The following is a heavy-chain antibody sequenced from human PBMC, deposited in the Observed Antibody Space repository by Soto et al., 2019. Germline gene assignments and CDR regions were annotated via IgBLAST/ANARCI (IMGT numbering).Heavy chain of an antibody. CDR2: IMPIFRTP. J-gene: IGHJ6*02. CDR3: ARDKDRLQLGGNYYYILDV. V-gene: IGHV1-69*12. CDR1: GGTFSNSA. Sequence: QVQLEQSGAEVKQPGSSVRVSCKASGGTFSNSAISWVRQAPGQGLEWMGGIMPIFRTPDYAQKFQGRVTVSADXLXXXAXLELKGLRSDDTAVYYCARDKDRLQLGGNYYYILDVWGQGTTVTVSS. D-gene: IGHD5-12*01.